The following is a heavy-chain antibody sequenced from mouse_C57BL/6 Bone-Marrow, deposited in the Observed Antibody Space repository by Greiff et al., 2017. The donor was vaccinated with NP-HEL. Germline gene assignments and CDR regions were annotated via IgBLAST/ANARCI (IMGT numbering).Heavy chain of an antibody. CDR1: GYTFTDYE. D-gene: IGHD3-2*02. Sequence: VQLVESGAELVRPGASVTLSCKASGYTFTDYEMHWVKQTPVHGLEWIGAIDPETGGTAYNQKFKGKAILTADKSSSTAYMELRSLTSEDSAVYYCTRSGEDYWGQGTSVTVSS. CDR2: IDPETGGT. V-gene: IGHV1-15*01. J-gene: IGHJ4*01. CDR3: TRSGEDY.